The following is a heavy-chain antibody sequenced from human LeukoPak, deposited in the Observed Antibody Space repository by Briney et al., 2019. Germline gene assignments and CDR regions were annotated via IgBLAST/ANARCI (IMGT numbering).Heavy chain of an antibody. J-gene: IGHJ4*02. CDR3: ARGPARYDSSGYYD. V-gene: IGHV1-69*05. Sequence: GASVKVSCKASGGTFSSYAISWVRQAPGQGLEWMGGSIPIFGTANYAQKFQGRVTITTDESTSTAYMELSSLRSEDTAVYYCARGPARYDSSGYYDWGQGTLVTVSS. CDR1: GGTFSSYA. CDR2: SIPIFGTA. D-gene: IGHD3-22*01.